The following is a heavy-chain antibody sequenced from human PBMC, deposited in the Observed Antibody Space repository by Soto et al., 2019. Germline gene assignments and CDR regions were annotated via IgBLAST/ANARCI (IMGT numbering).Heavy chain of an antibody. J-gene: IGHJ6*02. Sequence: QVQLVQSGAEVKKPGASVKVSCKSSGYPFTHYGITWVRQAPGQGLEWMGWISPFNGNTNYGQTLQGRVTLTTDTSTSTIYKELRSLRSDDTAVYYCARDQSFDRSYYYGIDAWGQGTTVTAS. CDR2: ISPFNGNT. CDR3: ARDQSFDRSYYYGIDA. CDR1: GYPFTHYG. D-gene: IGHD3-10*01. V-gene: IGHV1-18*01.